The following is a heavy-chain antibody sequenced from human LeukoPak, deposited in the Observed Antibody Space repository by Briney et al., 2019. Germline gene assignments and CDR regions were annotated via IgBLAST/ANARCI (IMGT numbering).Heavy chain of an antibody. Sequence: SQTLSLTCAISGDSVSSSSATWNWIRQTPSRGLEWLGRTYYRSKWYNDYALSVKSRITINSDTSKNQFSLQLNSVTPEDTAVYYCAGRSVSATGTAYFFDFWGQGMLVTVSS. CDR1: GDSVSSSSAT. CDR3: AGRSVSATGTAYFFDF. J-gene: IGHJ4*02. D-gene: IGHD6-13*01. V-gene: IGHV6-1*01. CDR2: TYYRSKWYN.